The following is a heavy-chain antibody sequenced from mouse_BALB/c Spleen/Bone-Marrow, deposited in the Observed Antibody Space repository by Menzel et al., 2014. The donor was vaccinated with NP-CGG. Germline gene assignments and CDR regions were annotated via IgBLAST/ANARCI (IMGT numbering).Heavy chain of an antibody. CDR3: AGATTAGFAY. J-gene: IGHJ3*01. Sequence: EVQLQQSGPELVKPRASVKISCKASGYTFTDYNMHWVKQSHGKSLEWIGYIYPYNGGTGYNQKFKSKATLTVDNSSSTAYMELRSLTSEDSAVYYCAGATTAGFAYWGQGTLVTVSA. V-gene: IGHV1S29*02. CDR1: GYTFTDYN. D-gene: IGHD1-2*01. CDR2: IYPYNGGT.